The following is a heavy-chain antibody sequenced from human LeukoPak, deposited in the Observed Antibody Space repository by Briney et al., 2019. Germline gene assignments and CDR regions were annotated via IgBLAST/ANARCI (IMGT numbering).Heavy chain of an antibody. V-gene: IGHV3-21*01. J-gene: IGHJ6*03. CDR3: ARRAVSNYGTAYYYYYYMDV. D-gene: IGHD4-11*01. CDR2: ISGSSGYI. Sequence: GGSLRLSCGASKFTFSSYVMNWVRQAPGKGLEWVSSISGSSGYIYYADSVKGRFTISRDNAKNSLYLQMNSLRAEDTAVYYCARRAVSNYGTAYYYYYYMDVWGKGTTVTISS. CDR1: KFTFSSYV.